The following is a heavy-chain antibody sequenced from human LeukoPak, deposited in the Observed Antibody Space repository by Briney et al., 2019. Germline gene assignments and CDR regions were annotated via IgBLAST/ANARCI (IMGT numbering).Heavy chain of an antibody. CDR1: GYTFTSYG. J-gene: IGHJ6*03. Sequence: GASVKVSCKASGYTFTSYGISWVRQAPGQGLEWMGWISGYNGNTNYAQKVQGRVTMTTDTSTSTAYMELRSLRSDDTAVYYYARVKIYCSGGSCYLGVSRYYMDVWGKGTTVTVSS. D-gene: IGHD2-15*01. CDR3: ARVKIYCSGGSCYLGVSRYYMDV. V-gene: IGHV1-18*01. CDR2: ISGYNGNT.